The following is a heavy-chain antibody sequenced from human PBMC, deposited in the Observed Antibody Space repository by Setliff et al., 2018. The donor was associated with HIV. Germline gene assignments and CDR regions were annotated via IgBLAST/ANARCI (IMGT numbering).Heavy chain of an antibody. CDR3: ARHRAVAGANYFDF. Sequence: PSETLSLTCAVSGYSISSGYYWGWIRQPPGKGLEWIGCIYQSGSTYYNVSLMSRVIISVDTSKNQFSLKRNSVTAADTAIYYCARHRAVAGANYFDFWGQGTLVTVSS. J-gene: IGHJ4*02. V-gene: IGHV4-38-2*01. CDR1: GYSISSGYY. CDR2: IYQSGST. D-gene: IGHD6-19*01.